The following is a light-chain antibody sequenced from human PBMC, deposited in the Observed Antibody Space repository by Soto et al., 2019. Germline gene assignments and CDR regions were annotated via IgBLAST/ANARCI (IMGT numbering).Light chain of an antibody. CDR2: EDT. Sequence: QSALTQPASVSGSPGQSITISCTGTSSDVGSYNLVSWYQQHPGKAPKLMIYEDTKRPPGVSNRLSGSKSVNTASLTISGLQAEDEADYYCCSYAGSSTFVVFGGGTKVTVL. CDR3: CSYAGSSTFVV. J-gene: IGLJ2*01. CDR1: SSDVGSYNL. V-gene: IGLV2-23*02.